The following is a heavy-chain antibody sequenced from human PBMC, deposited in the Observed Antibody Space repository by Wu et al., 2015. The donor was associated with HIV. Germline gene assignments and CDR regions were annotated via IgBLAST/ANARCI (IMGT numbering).Heavy chain of an antibody. D-gene: IGHD3-3*01. CDR3: ARARDFWSGNGLAY. J-gene: IGHJ4*02. Sequence: QVQLVQSGAEVKKPGASVKVSCKASGYTFTDYYIHWVRQAPGQGLEWMGWINLNTGGTNYAQKFQDRVTMSWDTSITTAYMELSRLTSDDTAVYYFARARDFWSGNGLAYWGQGTLVTVSS. V-gene: IGHV1-2*02. CDR2: INLNTGGT. CDR1: GYTFTDYY.